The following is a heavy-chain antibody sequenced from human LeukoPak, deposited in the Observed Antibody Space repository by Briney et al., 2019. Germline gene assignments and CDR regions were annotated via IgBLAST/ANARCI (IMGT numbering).Heavy chain of an antibody. J-gene: IGHJ3*02. V-gene: IGHV3-53*01. Sequence: GGSLRLSCAASGFTVSSNYMSWVRQAPGKGLEWVSVIYSGGSTYYADSVKGRFTISRDNAKNSLYLQMNSLRAEDTAVYYCARDLPLLPAITRGYSGYGGPGAFDIWGQGTMVTVSS. D-gene: IGHD5-12*01. CDR1: GFTVSSNY. CDR3: ARDLPLLPAITRGYSGYGGPGAFDI. CDR2: IYSGGST.